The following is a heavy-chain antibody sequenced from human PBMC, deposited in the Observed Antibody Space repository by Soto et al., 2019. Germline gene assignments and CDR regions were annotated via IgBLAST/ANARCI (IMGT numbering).Heavy chain of an antibody. CDR2: IRRNAYGGTT. J-gene: IGHJ4*02. CDR1: GFTFGDYA. V-gene: IGHV3-49*04. CDR3: TRASSLDFAF. D-gene: IGHD3-16*01. Sequence: GGSLRLSCTTSGFTFGDYALSWVRQAPGKGLEWVGFIRRNAYGGTTDYAASVKGRFTISGDDSKSIAYLQMNSLRTEDTALYYCTRASSLDFAFWGQGTLVTVSS.